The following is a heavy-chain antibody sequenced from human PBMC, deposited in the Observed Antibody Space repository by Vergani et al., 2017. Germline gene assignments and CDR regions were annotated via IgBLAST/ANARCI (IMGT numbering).Heavy chain of an antibody. J-gene: IGHJ5*02. CDR1: GYTFTSYY. CDR3: ARFRHYYCSSTSCYGFDP. V-gene: IGHV1-46*01. Sequence: QVQLVQSGAEVKKPGASVKVSCKASGYTFTSYYMHWVRQAPGQGLEWMGIINLSGGSTSYAQKFQGRVTMTRDTSTSTVYMELSSLRSEDTAVYYCARFRHYYCSSTSCYGFDPWGQGTLVTVSS. CDR2: INLSGGST. D-gene: IGHD2-2*01.